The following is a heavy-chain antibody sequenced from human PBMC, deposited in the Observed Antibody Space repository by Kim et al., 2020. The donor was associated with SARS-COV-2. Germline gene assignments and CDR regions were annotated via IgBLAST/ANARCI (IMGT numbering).Heavy chain of an antibody. CDR2: ST. V-gene: IGHV4-59*01. J-gene: IGHJ3*02. CDR3: ARNNAFDI. Sequence: STNSAPSLQSRVTISVDTSKNQFSLKLSAVTAADTAVYYCARNNAFDIWGQGTMVTVSS.